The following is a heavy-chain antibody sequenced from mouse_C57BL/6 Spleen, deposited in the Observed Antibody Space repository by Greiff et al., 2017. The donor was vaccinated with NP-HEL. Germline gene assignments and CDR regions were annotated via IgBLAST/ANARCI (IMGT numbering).Heavy chain of an antibody. CDR1: GFSINSDCY. D-gene: IGHD1-1*01. J-gene: IGHJ4*01. CDR3: ARGGLDYGSSLYAMDY. V-gene: IGHV3-3*01. CDR2: TFYSGIT. Sequence: VQLKESGPSLVRPSQTLSLTCTVTGFSINSDCYWIWIRQFPGNKLEYIGYTFYSGITYYNPSLESRTYITRDTSKNQFSLKLSSVTTEDAATYYYARGGLDYGSSLYAMDYWGQGTSVTVSS.